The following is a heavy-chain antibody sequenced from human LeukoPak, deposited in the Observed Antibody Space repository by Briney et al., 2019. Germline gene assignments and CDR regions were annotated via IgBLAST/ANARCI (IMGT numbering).Heavy chain of an antibody. J-gene: IGHJ3*02. CDR3: ARDSAKEGPDPSVRHTLWFGELFGLDPENDAFDI. CDR1: GFTFSSYS. D-gene: IGHD3-10*01. CDR2: ISSSSSYI. V-gene: IGHV3-21*01. Sequence: PGGSLRLSCAASGFTFSSYSMNWVRQAPGKGLEWVSSISSSSSYIYYADSVKGRFTISRDSAKNSLYLQMNSLRAEDTAVYYCARDSAKEGPDPSVRHTLWFGELFGLDPENDAFDIWGQGTMVTVSS.